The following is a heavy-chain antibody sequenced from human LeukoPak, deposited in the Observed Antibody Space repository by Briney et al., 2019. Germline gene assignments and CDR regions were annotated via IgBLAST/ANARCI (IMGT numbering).Heavy chain of an antibody. Sequence: GGSLRLSCAASGFTFSSYSMNWVRQAPGKGLEWVSSISTGTSIIYYADSVKGRFTVSRDNSKKTLFLQMNSLRAEDTAVYFCAKDVGELGPFDYWGQGALVTVSS. CDR3: AKDVGELGPFDY. D-gene: IGHD3-16*01. CDR1: GFTFSSYS. V-gene: IGHV3-21*04. CDR2: ISTGTSII. J-gene: IGHJ4*02.